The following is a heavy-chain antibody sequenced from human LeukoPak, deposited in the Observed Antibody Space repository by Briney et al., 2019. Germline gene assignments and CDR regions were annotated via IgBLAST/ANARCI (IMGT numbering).Heavy chain of an antibody. CDR2: IKSKTDGGTT. CDR3: TTVASVVVVADTSLPFDY. Sequence: GGSLRLSCAASGFTFSNAWMNWVRQAPGKGLEWVGRIKSKTDGGTTDYAAPVKGRSTISRDDSKNTLYLQMNSLKTEDTAVYYCTTVASVVVVADTSLPFDYWGQGTLVTVSS. D-gene: IGHD2-15*01. V-gene: IGHV3-15*01. CDR1: GFTFSNAW. J-gene: IGHJ4*02.